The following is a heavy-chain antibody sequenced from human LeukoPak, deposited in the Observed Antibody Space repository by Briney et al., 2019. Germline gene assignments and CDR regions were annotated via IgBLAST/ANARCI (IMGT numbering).Heavy chain of an antibody. V-gene: IGHV3-30*02. CDR3: ARNLPAADY. Sequence: GGSLRLSCAASGFTFSSYGMHWVRQAPGKGLEWVAFIRYDGSNKYYADSVKGRFTISRDNARNSLYLQMNSLRAEDTAVYYCARNLPAADYWGQGTLVTVSS. J-gene: IGHJ4*02. CDR1: GFTFSSYG. CDR2: IRYDGSNK. D-gene: IGHD2-2*01.